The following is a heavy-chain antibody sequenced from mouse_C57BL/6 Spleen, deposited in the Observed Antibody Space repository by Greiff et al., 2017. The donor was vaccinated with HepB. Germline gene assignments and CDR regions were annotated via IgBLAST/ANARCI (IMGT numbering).Heavy chain of an antibody. J-gene: IGHJ2*01. CDR1: GYSFTGYY. CDR2: INPSTGGT. Sequence: EVKLVESGPELVKPGASVKISCKASGYSFTGYYMNWVKQSPEKSLEWIGEINPSTGGTTYNQKFKAKATLTVDKSSSTAYMQLKSLTSEDSAVYYCAREETTVGDYWGQGTTLTVSS. D-gene: IGHD1-1*01. CDR3: AREETTVGDY. V-gene: IGHV1-42*01.